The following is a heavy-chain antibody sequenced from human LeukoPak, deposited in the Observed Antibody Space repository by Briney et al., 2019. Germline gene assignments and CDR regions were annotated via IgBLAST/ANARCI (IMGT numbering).Heavy chain of an antibody. CDR2: ISSSSSYI. CDR3: ARASDYDYVWGSYRYYDWFDP. J-gene: IGHJ5*02. V-gene: IGHV3-21*01. Sequence: GGSLRLSCAASGFTFSSFSMNWVRQAPGKGLEWVSSISSSSSYIYYADSVKGQFTISRDNAKNSLYLQMNSLRAEDTAVYYCARASDYDYVWGSYRYYDWFDPWGQGTLVTVSS. D-gene: IGHD3-16*02. CDR1: GFTFSSFS.